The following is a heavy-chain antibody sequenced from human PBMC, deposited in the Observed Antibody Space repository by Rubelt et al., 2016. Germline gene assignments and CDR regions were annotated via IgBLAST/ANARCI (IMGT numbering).Heavy chain of an antibody. V-gene: IGHV4-34*01. CDR1: GGSFSGYY. D-gene: IGHD1-26*01. J-gene: IGHJ4*02. CDR3: ARGLVDFRY. Sequence: QVQLQQWGAGLLKPSETLSLTCAVYGGSFSGYYWSWIRQPPGKGLEWIGEINHSGSTNYNPSLKSRVTISVDTSKNQFSPKVGSVTAADTAVYYCARGLVDFRYWGQGTLSPSPQ. CDR2: INHSGST.